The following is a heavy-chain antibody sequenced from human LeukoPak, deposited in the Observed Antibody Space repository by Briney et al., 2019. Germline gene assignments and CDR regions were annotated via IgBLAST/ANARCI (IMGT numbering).Heavy chain of an antibody. J-gene: IGHJ4*02. CDR2: ISYDGSTK. Sequence: GTSLRLSCAASGFTFSSYPIHWVRQAPVKGLEWVAVISYDGSTKYYADSVKGRFTISRHNSKNTVYLHMKSLRPEDTAVYYCARRWDFDYWGQGTLVTVSS. CDR3: ARRWDFDY. V-gene: IGHV3-30*14. CDR1: GFTFSSYP. D-gene: IGHD5-24*01.